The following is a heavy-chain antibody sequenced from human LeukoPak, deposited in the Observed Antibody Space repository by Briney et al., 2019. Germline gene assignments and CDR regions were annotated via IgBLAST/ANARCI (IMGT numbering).Heavy chain of an antibody. CDR1: GFTFSSYG. J-gene: IGHJ4*02. CDR3: ANGPHYNILTGYYKVRSHLDY. V-gene: IGHV3-30*02. CDR2: IRFDGSNK. D-gene: IGHD3-9*01. Sequence: GGSLRLSCAASGFTFSSYGMYWVRQAPGKGLEWVAFIRFDGSNKYYADSVKGRFTISRDNSKSTLYLQMNSLRPEDTAVYYCANGPHYNILTGYYKVRSHLDYWGQGTLVTVSS.